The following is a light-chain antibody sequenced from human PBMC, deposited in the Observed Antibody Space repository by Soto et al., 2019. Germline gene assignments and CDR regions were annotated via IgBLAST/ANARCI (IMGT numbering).Light chain of an antibody. J-gene: IGKJ1*01. V-gene: IGKV1-5*03. CDR2: KAS. CDR1: QSISNS. CDR3: QQYASFWT. Sequence: DIQMTQSPSTLYESVGDRVTITCRATQSISNSLAWYQQKPGKAPNLLIYKASSLETGVPSRFSGSGSGTEFTLTITSLQPDDSATYYCQQYASFWTFGQGTKVEIK.